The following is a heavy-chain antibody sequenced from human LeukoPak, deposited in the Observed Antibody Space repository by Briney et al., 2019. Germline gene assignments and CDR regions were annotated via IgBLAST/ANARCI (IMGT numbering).Heavy chain of an antibody. CDR3: ARGRITPDY. CDR2: ISYDGSNK. J-gene: IGHJ4*02. D-gene: IGHD3-10*01. CDR1: GFTFSSYA. Sequence: PGRSLRLSCAASGFTFSSYAMHWVRQAPGKGLEWVAVISYDGSNKYYADSVKGRFTISRDNSKNTLYLQMNSLRAEDTAVYYCARGRITPDYWGQGTLVTVSS. V-gene: IGHV3-30-3*01.